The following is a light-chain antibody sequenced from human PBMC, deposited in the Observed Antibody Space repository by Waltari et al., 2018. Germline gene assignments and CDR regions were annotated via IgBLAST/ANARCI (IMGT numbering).Light chain of an antibody. CDR1: QSVAKSY. V-gene: IGKV3-20*01. CDR3: QQYASSLFT. CDR2: GAG. Sequence: EIVLTHSPDTLSLSPAERATLPCMARQSVAKSYFAWYQQKAGQAPRLLTYGAGGRATGIPDRFSASGSGTDFTLTISRLEAEDSAVYYCQQYASSLFTFGGGTKVEL. J-gene: IGKJ4*01.